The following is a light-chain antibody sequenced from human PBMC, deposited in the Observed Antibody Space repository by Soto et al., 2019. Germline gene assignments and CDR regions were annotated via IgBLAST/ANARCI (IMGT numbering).Light chain of an antibody. V-gene: IGLV1-40*01. Sequence: QLVLTQPPSVSGALGQRVTISCTGSSSNIGAGYDVHWYQQLPGTAPKLLIYGNNNRPSGVPDRFSGSKSATSDSLAITGLQAEDEADYYCQSYDSSLSGWVFGGGTKLTVL. CDR3: QSYDSSLSGWV. J-gene: IGLJ3*02. CDR2: GNN. CDR1: SSNIGAGYD.